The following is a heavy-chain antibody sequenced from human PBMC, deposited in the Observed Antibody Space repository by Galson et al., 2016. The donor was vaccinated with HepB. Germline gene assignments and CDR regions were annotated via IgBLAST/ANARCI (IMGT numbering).Heavy chain of an antibody. CDR1: GDSVSSNSAA. CDR2: TYYNSKWYN. CDR3: ARLYWGLRAFDI. Sequence: CAISGDSVSSNSAAWNWIRQSQSRGLEWLGRTYYNSKWYNDYAASVKSRITINPDTSKNQFSLQLNSVTPEDTAVYYCARLYWGLRAFDIWGQGTMVTVSS. D-gene: IGHD2-8*02. V-gene: IGHV6-1*01. J-gene: IGHJ3*02.